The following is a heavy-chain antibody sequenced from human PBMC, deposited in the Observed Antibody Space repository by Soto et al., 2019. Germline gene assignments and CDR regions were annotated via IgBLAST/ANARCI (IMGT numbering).Heavy chain of an antibody. CDR3: ATLKWDYGDYDR. Sequence: LGESLKISCEGSGYNFSNYYISWVRHLPGKGLEWMGRVDPSDSYTNYSPSLQGHVSISADMSITTAFLLLRSLKASDSGMYYCATLKWDYGDYDRSGQGTLVTVSS. V-gene: IGHV5-10-1*01. D-gene: IGHD4-17*01. CDR1: GYNFSNYY. CDR2: VDPSDSYT. J-gene: IGHJ5*02.